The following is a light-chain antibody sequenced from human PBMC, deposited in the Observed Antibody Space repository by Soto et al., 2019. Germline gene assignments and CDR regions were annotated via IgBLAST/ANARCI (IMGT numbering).Light chain of an antibody. CDR3: QQYNSFPWT. J-gene: IGKJ1*01. Sequence: DIQMTQSRSTLSASVGDRVTITCRASQSVSNWLAWDQQKRGKAPELLIYDASSLKSGVPSRFSGSGSGTEFTLTISSLQPDDFATYYCQQYNSFPWTFGLGTKVDIK. CDR2: DAS. CDR1: QSVSNW. V-gene: IGKV1-5*01.